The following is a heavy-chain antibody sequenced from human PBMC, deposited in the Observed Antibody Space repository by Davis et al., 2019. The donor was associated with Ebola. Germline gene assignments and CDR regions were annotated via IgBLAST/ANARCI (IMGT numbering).Heavy chain of an antibody. CDR3: AKGGLRFLEWYNGEFDY. J-gene: IGHJ4*02. Sequence: PGGSLRLSCAASGFTFSSYAMSWVRQAPGKGLEWVSAISGSGGSTYYADSVKGRFTISRDNSKNTLYLQMNSLRAEDTAVYYCAKGGLRFLEWYNGEFDYWGQGTLVTVSS. CDR2: ISGSGGST. V-gene: IGHV3-23*01. D-gene: IGHD3-3*01. CDR1: GFTFSSYA.